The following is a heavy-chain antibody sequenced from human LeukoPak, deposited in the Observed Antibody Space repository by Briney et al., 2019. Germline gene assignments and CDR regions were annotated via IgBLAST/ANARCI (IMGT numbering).Heavy chain of an antibody. J-gene: IGHJ6*03. Sequence: AASVKVSCKASGYTFTDYYMHWVRQAPGQGLEWMGWINPNSGGTNYAQKFQGRVTMTRDASISTAYMELSRLRSDDTAVYYCARNPPVDTAMVFYYMDVWGKGTTVTIPS. CDR3: ARNPPVDTAMVFYYMDV. CDR1: GYTFTDYY. V-gene: IGHV1-2*02. CDR2: INPNSGGT. D-gene: IGHD5-18*01.